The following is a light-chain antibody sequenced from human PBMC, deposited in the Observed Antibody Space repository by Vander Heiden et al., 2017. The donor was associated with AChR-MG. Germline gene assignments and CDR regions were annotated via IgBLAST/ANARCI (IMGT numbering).Light chain of an antibody. J-gene: IGLJ2*01. CDR2: ANN. V-gene: IGLV1-51*02. Sequence: QSVLTQPPSVSAASGQKVTISCSGGSSNIGKNYVSGYQRVPGAAPKLFIDANNKRPSGIPDRFSGSKSGTSATLDSTGLQTGDEAEYYCATWDSSLNTMVFGGGTELTVL. CDR3: ATWDSSLNTMV. CDR1: SSNIGKNY.